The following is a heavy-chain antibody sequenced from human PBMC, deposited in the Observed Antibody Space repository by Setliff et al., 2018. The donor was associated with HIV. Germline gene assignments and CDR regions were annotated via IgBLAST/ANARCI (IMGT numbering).Heavy chain of an antibody. CDR2: ISGSGVNS. Sequence: GGSLRLSCAASGFTFSNYVINWVRQAPGKGLEWISGISGSGVNSYYADSVKGRFTISRDNSKNTVYLQMNSLRAEDTAVYYCAKTSNTGYLYNGSPVHGMDVWGQGTTVTVSS. CDR1: GFTFSNYV. CDR3: AKTSNTGYLYNGSPVHGMDV. V-gene: IGHV3-23*01. J-gene: IGHJ6*02. D-gene: IGHD3-9*01.